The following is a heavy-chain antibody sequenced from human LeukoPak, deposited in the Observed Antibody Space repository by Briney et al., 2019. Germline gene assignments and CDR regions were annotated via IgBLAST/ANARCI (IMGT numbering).Heavy chain of an antibody. CDR1: GFTFTSAG. J-gene: IGHJ5*02. CDR2: MNEDGSGR. V-gene: IGHV3-7*01. Sequence: GGSLRLSCAASGFTFTSAGMSWLRQTPEKGLEWVAHMNEDGSGRFYVDSAKGRFTISTDHTQNSVYLRMNSLRVEHTAVYSCAAWFGESVPWGQGTLVTVSS. D-gene: IGHD3-10*01. CDR3: AAWFGESVP.